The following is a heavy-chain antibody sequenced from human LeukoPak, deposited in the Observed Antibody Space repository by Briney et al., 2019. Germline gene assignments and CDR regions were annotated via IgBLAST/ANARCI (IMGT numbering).Heavy chain of an antibody. Sequence: ASVKVSCKASGYTFTGYYMHWVRQAPGQGLEWMGWINPNSGGTNYAQKFQGRVTMTRDTSISTAYMELSRLRSDDTAVYYCTTDFGGKYYYYYMDVWGKGTTVTVSS. CDR2: INPNSGGT. CDR1: GYTFTGYY. J-gene: IGHJ6*03. V-gene: IGHV1-2*02. CDR3: TTDFGGKYYYYYMDV. D-gene: IGHD3-10*01.